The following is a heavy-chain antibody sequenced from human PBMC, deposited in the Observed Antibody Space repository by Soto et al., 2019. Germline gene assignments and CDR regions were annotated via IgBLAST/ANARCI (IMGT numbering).Heavy chain of an antibody. Sequence: GGSLRLSCAASGFTLSDYYMTWIRQAPGKGLEWVSYISSSGSGIYYPDSVKGRFTISRDNAKKSLYLQMSSLRAEDTAVYYCARAYSDAFDIWGQGTLVTVSS. CDR3: ARAYSDAFDI. D-gene: IGHD2-15*01. CDR2: ISSSGSGI. V-gene: IGHV3-11*01. CDR1: GFTLSDYY. J-gene: IGHJ3*02.